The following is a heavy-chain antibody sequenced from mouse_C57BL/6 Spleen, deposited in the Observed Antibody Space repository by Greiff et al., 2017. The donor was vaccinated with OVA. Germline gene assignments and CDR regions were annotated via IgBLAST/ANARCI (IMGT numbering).Heavy chain of an antibody. V-gene: IGHV1-76*01. CDR2: IYPGSGNT. D-gene: IGHD1-1*01. CDR1: GYTFTDYY. Sequence: QVQLQQSGAELVRPGASVKLSCKASGYTFTDYYINWVKQRPGQGLEWIARIYPGSGNTYYNEKFKGKATLTAEKSSSTAYMQLSSLTSEDSAVYFCARYHYYGSFCFDYWGQGTTLTVSS. CDR3: ARYHYYGSFCFDY. J-gene: IGHJ2*01.